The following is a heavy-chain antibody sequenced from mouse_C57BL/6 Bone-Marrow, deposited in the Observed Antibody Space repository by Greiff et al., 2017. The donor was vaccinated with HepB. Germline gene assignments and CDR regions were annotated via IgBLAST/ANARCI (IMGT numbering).Heavy chain of an antibody. D-gene: IGHD1-1*01. J-gene: IGHJ1*03. V-gene: IGHV1-47*01. CDR1: GYTFTTYP. Sequence: VQVVESGAELVKPGASVKMSCKASGYTFTTYPIEWMKLNHGKSLEWIGNFHPYNDDTKYNEKFKGKATLTVEKSSSTVYLELSRLTSDDSAVYYWARAVITTVVDWYFDVWGTGTTVTVSS. CDR3: ARAVITTVVDWYFDV. CDR2: FHPYNDDT.